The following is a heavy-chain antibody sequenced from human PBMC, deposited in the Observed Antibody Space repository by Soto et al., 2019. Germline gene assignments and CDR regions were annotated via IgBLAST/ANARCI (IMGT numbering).Heavy chain of an antibody. CDR3: ARGLISRGLVATH. J-gene: IGHJ4*02. D-gene: IGHD3-10*01. CDR2: MNSNSGNT. V-gene: IGHV1-8*01. CDR1: GDSFTSYD. Sequence: QVQLVQSGAEVKKPGASVKVSCKTSGDSFTSYDINWVRQAPGQGLEWLGRMNSNSGNTGYSDNFQGRVSMTRDTAISTAYLELTNPRSDDTAVYYCARGLISRGLVATHWGQGNPVTVSS.